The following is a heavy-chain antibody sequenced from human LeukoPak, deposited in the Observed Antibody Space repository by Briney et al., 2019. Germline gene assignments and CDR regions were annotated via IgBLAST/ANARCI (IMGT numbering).Heavy chain of an antibody. CDR3: ARDKIVGPTKFDS. V-gene: IGHV3-7*01. Sequence: PGGSLRLSCAASGFTLSNYWMSWVRQTPEKGLEGVANIKQDGGEKYYVDSVKGRFTISRDNAENSLYLEMNSLRAEDTAIYYCARDKIVGPTKFDSWGQGTLVTVSS. J-gene: IGHJ4*02. CDR2: IKQDGGEK. D-gene: IGHD1-26*01. CDR1: GFTLSNYW.